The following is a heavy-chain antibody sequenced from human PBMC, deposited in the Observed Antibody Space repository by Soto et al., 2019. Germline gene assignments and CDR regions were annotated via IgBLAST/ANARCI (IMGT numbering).Heavy chain of an antibody. CDR2: VSYDGNNK. J-gene: IGHJ4*02. CDR3: ARDLWGGDEGFFDY. CDR1: GFTFSSYG. D-gene: IGHD4-17*01. V-gene: IGHV3-30*03. Sequence: QVQLVESGGGVVQPGRSLRLSCTASGFTFSSYGMHWVRQAPGKGLEWVAVVSYDGNNKYYADSVRGRFTISEDNSKNTLYLQMNSLRAEDTAVYYCARDLWGGDEGFFDYWGQGTLVTVSS.